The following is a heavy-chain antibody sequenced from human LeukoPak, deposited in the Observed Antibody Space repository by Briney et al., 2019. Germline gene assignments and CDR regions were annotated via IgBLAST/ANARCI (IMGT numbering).Heavy chain of an antibody. CDR3: ARRRSGTSSEFDP. CDR2: IHYSGST. Sequence: SETLSLTCTVSGGSISGYYWSWIRQPPGKGLEWIGYIHYSGSTDYNPSLKSRVTISADTSKNQFSLKLSSVTAADTAVYYCARRRSGTSSEFDPWGQGTLVTVSS. J-gene: IGHJ5*02. V-gene: IGHV4-59*08. D-gene: IGHD6-6*01. CDR1: GGSISGYY.